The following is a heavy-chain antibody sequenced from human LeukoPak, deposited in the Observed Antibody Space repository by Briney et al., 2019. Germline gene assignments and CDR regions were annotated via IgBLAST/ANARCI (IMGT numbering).Heavy chain of an antibody. V-gene: IGHV3-23*01. J-gene: IGHJ4*02. CDR3: TSPYGGSTYYFDY. CDR1: GFTFSSYS. Sequence: GRSLRLSCAASGFTFSSYSMSWVRQAPGKGLEWVSAISGSGGSTYYADSVKGRFTISRDNSKNTLYLQMNSLRAEDTAVYYCTSPYGGSTYYFDYWGQGTLVTVSS. CDR2: ISGSGGST. D-gene: IGHD4/OR15-4a*01.